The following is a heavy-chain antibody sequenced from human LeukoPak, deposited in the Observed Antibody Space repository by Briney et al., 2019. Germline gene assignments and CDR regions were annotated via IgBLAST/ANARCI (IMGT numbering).Heavy chain of an antibody. J-gene: IGHJ4*02. CDR2: MYYSGST. CDR1: GGSISTYY. Sequence: PSETLSLTCTVSGGSISTYYWSWIRQPPGKGLEWIGYMYYSGSTNYNPSPKSRVTISVDKSRNQFSLTLSSVTAADTAVYYCARHSRGYDSEFGYWGQGTLVTVSS. V-gene: IGHV4-59*08. CDR3: ARHSRGYDSEFGY. D-gene: IGHD5-12*01.